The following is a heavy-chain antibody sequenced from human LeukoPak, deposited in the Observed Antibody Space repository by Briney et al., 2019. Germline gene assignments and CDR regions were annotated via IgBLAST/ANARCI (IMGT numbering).Heavy chain of an antibody. J-gene: IGHJ5*02. CDR1: GGSISNYY. CDR2: IYYSGST. Sequence: SETLSLTCTVSGGSISNYYCSWIRQPPGKGLEWIGYIYYSGSTNYNPSLKSRVTISVYTSKNQFSLKLSSVTAADTAVYYCARAPRRSSGWYSRWFDPWGQGTLVTVSS. V-gene: IGHV4-59*12. D-gene: IGHD6-19*01. CDR3: ARAPRRSSGWYSRWFDP.